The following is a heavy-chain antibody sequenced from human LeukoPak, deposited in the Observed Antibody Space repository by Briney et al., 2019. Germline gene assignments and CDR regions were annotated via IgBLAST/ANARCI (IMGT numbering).Heavy chain of an antibody. CDR2: IYYSGST. CDR3: ARGRGYYYGSGSSLIYYFDY. Sequence: SETLSLTCTVSGGSISSYYWSWIRQPPGKGLEWIGYIYYSGSTNYNPSLKSRVTISVDTSKNQFSLKLSSVTAADTAVYYCARGRGYYYGSGSSLIYYFDYWGQGTLVTVSS. V-gene: IGHV4-59*12. J-gene: IGHJ4*02. CDR1: GGSISSYY. D-gene: IGHD3-10*01.